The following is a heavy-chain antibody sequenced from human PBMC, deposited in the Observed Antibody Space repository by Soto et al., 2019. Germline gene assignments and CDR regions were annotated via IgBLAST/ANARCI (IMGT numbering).Heavy chain of an antibody. J-gene: IGHJ6*03. CDR2: IYYSGST. V-gene: IGHV4-39*01. CDR1: GGSISSSSYY. Sequence: SETLSLTCTVSGGSISSSSYYWGWIRPPPGKGLEWIGTIYYSGSTYYNPSLKSRVTISVDTSKNQFSLKLSSVTAADTAVYYCARPGKGFYYYYYIDVWGKGTTVTVSS. D-gene: IGHD1-26*01. CDR3: ARPGKGFYYYYYIDV.